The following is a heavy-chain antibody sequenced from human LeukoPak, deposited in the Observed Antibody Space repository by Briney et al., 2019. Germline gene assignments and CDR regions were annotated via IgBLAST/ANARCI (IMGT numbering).Heavy chain of an antibody. CDR3: AKDMGY. CDR1: GFTFSTYA. V-gene: IGHV3-23*01. Sequence: GGSLRLSCAGSGFTFSTYAMSWVRQAPGKGLEWISAISGSGVTTYYADSVKGRVTISRDNTKNTLYLQMNSLRVEDTAVYYCAKDMGYWGQETLVTVSS. D-gene: IGHD3-10*01. CDR2: ISGSGVTT. J-gene: IGHJ4*02.